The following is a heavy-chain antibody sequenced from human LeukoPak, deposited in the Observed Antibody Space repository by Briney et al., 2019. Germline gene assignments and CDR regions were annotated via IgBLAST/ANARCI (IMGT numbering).Heavy chain of an antibody. CDR2: ISGSGGST. CDR1: GFTFSSYA. J-gene: IGHJ3*02. CDR3: AKVGNYVGAFDI. D-gene: IGHD3-16*01. V-gene: IGHV3-23*01. Sequence: PGGSLRLSCAASGFTFSSYAMSCVRQAPGKGLEWVSAISGSGGSTYYADSVKGRFTISRDNSKNTLYLQMNSLRAEDTAVYYCAKVGNYVGAFDIWGQGTMVTVSS.